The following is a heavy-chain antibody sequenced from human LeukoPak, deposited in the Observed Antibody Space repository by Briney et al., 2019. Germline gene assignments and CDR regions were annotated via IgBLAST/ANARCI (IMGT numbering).Heavy chain of an antibody. CDR3: ARTRVVADDAFDI. CDR2: ISYDGSNK. J-gene: IGHJ3*02. CDR1: GFTFSSYA. Sequence: PGRSLRLSCAASGFTFSSYAMHWVRQAPGKGLEWVAVISYDGSNKYYADSVKGRFTISRDNSKNTLYLQMNSLRAEDTAVYYCARTRVVADDAFDIWGQGTMVTVSS. V-gene: IGHV3-30*14. D-gene: IGHD3-22*01.